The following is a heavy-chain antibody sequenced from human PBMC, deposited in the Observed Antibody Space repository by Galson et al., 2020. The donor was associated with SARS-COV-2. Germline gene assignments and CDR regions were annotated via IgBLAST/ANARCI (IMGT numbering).Heavy chain of an antibody. CDR2: IIPILGTT. D-gene: IGHD3-3*01. Sequence: SVKVSCKASGGTFSSYAISWVRQAPARGLEWMGGIIPILGTTNYAQNFQGKVTISADESTSTVYMELSSLRSEDTAGYYCAGVLEWTIYDWFDTWGQGTLVTVSS. CDR3: AGVLEWTIYDWFDT. J-gene: IGHJ5*02. V-gene: IGHV1-69*13. CDR1: GGTFSSYA.